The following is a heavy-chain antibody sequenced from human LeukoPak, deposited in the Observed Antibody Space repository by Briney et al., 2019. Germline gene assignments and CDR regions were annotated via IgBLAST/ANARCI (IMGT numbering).Heavy chain of an antibody. J-gene: IGHJ4*02. CDR2: MSPNSGDT. Sequence: GASVKVSCKASGYTFTSYDFNWVRQATGQRSEWMGWMSPNSGDTGYAQKFQDRATMTRNTSISTAYMELSSLTSDDTAVYYCARGPPNWGYDYWGPGTLVTVSS. D-gene: IGHD7-27*01. CDR1: GYTFTSYD. CDR3: ARGPPNWGYDY. V-gene: IGHV1-8*01.